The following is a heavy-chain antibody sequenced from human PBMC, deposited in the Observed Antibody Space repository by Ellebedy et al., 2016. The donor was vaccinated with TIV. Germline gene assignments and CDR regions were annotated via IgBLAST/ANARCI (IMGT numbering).Heavy chain of an antibody. V-gene: IGHV3-23*01. CDR1: GFSFSSYA. CDR3: AKGRGGGVDDY. J-gene: IGHJ4*02. CDR2: ISGSGGST. D-gene: IGHD2-8*02. Sequence: LSLTCAASGFSFSSYAMSWVCQAPGKGLEWVSGISGSGGSTHNADSVKGRFTISRDNSKKPLYLQMNSLRAEDTAVYYCAKGRGGGVDDYWGQGTLVTVSS.